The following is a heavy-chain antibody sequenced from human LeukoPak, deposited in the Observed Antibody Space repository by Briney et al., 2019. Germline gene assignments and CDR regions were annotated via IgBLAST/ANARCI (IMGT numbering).Heavy chain of an antibody. Sequence: SETLSLTCTVSGGSISSYYWSWIRQPPGKGLEWIGYIYYSGSTNYNPSLKSRVTISVDTSKNQFSLKLSSVTAADTAVYYCARGSGWDSSDLRYFDYWGQGTLVTVSS. CDR3: ARGSGWDSSDLRYFDY. CDR2: IYYSGST. V-gene: IGHV4-59*12. J-gene: IGHJ4*02. D-gene: IGHD3-22*01. CDR1: GGSISSYY.